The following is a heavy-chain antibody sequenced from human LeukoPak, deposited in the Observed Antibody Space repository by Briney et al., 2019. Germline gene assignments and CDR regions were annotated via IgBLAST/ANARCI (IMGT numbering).Heavy chain of an antibody. V-gene: IGHV4-59*08. CDR2: IYYSGST. CDR3: ARRPNWNYAGFDY. D-gene: IGHD1-7*01. J-gene: IGHJ4*02. Sequence: SGTLSLTCTVSGGSTSSYYWSWIRQPPGKGLEWIGYIYYSGSTNYNPSLKSRVTISVDTSKNQFSLKLSSVTAADTAVYYCARRPNWNYAGFDYWGQGTLVTVPS. CDR1: GGSTSSYY.